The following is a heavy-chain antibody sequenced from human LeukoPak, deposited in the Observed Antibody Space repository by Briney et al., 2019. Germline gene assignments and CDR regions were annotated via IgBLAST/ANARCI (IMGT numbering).Heavy chain of an antibody. D-gene: IGHD2-2*03. CDR2: ISDDGSGN. Sequence: GGSLRLSCAASGFTFSSFWMSWVRQAPGKGLEWVAVISDDGSGNYYADSVKGRFTISRDNSKNTLYLQINSLRPEDTAVYYCARVDDLDAFDIWGQGTMVTVSS. CDR3: ARVDDLDAFDI. CDR1: GFTFSSFW. V-gene: IGHV3-30*03. J-gene: IGHJ3*02.